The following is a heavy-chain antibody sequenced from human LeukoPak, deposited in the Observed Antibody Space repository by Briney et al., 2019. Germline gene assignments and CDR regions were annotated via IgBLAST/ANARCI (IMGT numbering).Heavy chain of an antibody. Sequence: SETLSLTCTVSGGSISSSSYYWAWIRQPPGKGLEWIGSIYYDGTTYYNPSLKSRVTISVDTSKNQFSLKLTSVTAADTAVYYCARGVGARSSYYYGMDVWGQGTTVTVSS. J-gene: IGHJ6*02. CDR1: GGSISSSSYY. CDR2: IYYDGTT. CDR3: ARGVGARSSYYYGMDV. V-gene: IGHV4-39*01. D-gene: IGHD1-26*01.